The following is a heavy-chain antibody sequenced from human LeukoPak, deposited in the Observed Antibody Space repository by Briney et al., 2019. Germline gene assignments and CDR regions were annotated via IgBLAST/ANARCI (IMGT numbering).Heavy chain of an antibody. D-gene: IGHD2-2*01. J-gene: IGHJ4*02. CDR2: ISGSGATT. CDR3: AKDTYAGIGLLLDS. Sequence: GGSLRLSCAASGFTFSSYAMSWVRQAPGKGLEWVSGISGSGATTYYADSVKGRFTISRVNSKNTLYLQMNSLRVEDTAAYYCAKDTYAGIGLLLDSWGQGTLVTVSS. V-gene: IGHV3-23*01. CDR1: GFTFSSYA.